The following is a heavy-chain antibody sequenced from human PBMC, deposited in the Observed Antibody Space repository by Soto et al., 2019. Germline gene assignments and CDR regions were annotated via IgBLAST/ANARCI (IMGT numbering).Heavy chain of an antibody. V-gene: IGHV1-18*01. CDR2: ISAYNGDT. CDR3: ARSGAYCTSITCLFDAF. J-gene: IGHJ4*02. D-gene: IGHD1-26*01. Sequence: QAQLVQSGAEVKKPGASVTVSCRASGYTFTSYGYAWVRQAPGQGLEWMGWISAYNGDTNYAQKFLDRVTLTTDTSTTTVYMELRNLGSDDTAIYYCARSGAYCTSITCLFDAFWGLGTLVPVS. CDR1: GYTFTSYG.